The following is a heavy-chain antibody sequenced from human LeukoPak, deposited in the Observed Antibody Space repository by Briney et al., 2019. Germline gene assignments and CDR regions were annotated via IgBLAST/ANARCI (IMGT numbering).Heavy chain of an antibody. J-gene: IGHJ4*02. CDR3: ARDPGYKTLGY. D-gene: IGHD1-1*01. V-gene: IGHV1-2*02. CDR1: GYTFTGYY. Sequence: GASVKVSCKTSGYTFTGYYLHWVRQAPGQGLECMGWININTGGTTYPQKFQGRVTMTRDTSISTAYMELSSLRSDDTAVYYCARDPGYKTLGYWGQGTLVTVSS. CDR2: ININTGGT.